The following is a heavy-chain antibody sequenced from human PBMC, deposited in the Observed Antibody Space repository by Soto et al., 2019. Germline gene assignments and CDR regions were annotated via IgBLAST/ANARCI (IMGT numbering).Heavy chain of an antibody. CDR3: ASSSLYGMDV. CDR2: IYYSGNT. J-gene: IGHJ6*02. V-gene: IGHV4-59*08. CDR1: GGSISSYY. Sequence: PSETLSLTCTVSGGSISSYYWSWIRQPPGKGLEWIGYIYYSGNTYYNPSLKSRLIISIDTSKNQFSLKVGSVTAADTAVYYCASSSLYGMDVWGQGTTVTGS.